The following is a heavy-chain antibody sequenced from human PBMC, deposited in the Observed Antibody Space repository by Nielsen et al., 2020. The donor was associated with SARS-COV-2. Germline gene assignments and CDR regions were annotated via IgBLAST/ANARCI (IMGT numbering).Heavy chain of an antibody. CDR2: INSDGSST. CDR1: GFTFSSYW. D-gene: IGHD6-19*01. CDR3: ATTGIAVAGNDY. J-gene: IGHJ4*02. Sequence: GESLKISCAASGFTFSSYWMHWVRQAPGKGLVWVSRINSDGSSTSYADSVKGRFTISRDNAKNTLYLQMNSLRAEDTAVYYCATTGIAVAGNDYWGQGTLVTVSS. V-gene: IGHV3-74*01.